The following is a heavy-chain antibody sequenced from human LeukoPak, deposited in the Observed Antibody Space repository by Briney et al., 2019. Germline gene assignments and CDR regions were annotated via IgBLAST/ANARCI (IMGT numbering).Heavy chain of an antibody. D-gene: IGHD6-13*01. CDR2: IKQDGSEK. CDR3: AREVWQQLATFDY. CDR1: GFTFSSYW. Sequence: GGSLRLSCAASGFTFSSYWMSWVRQAPGKGLEWVANIKQDGSEKYYVDSVKGRFTISRDNAKNSLYLQMNSLRAEDTAAYYCAREVWQQLATFDYWGQGNLVTVSS. J-gene: IGHJ4*02. V-gene: IGHV3-7*01.